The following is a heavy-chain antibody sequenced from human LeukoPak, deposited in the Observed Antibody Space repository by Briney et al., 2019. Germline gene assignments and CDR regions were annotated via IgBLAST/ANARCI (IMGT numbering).Heavy chain of an antibody. V-gene: IGHV4-59*11. Sequence: PSETLSLTCTVSGGSISSHYWSWIRQPPGKGLEGIGYIYYSGSTNYNPSLKSRVTISVDTSKNQFSLKLSSVTAADTAVYYCAREYSSSSAYLDLWPKETTVTVSS. CDR3: AREYSSSSAYLDL. J-gene: IGHJ6*03. CDR2: IYYSGST. CDR1: GGSISSHY. D-gene: IGHD6-6*01.